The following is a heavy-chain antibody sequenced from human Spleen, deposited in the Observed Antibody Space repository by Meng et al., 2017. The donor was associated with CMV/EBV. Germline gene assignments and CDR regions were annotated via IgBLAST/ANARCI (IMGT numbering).Heavy chain of an antibody. V-gene: IGHV4-39*01. J-gene: IGHJ4*02. D-gene: IGHD1-1*01. CDR3: ARHQRTGTPFDY. CDR2: IYYSGST. CDR1: GGSISSSSSY. Sequence: TVSGGSISSSSSYWGWIRQPTGKGLEWIGSIYYSGSTYYNPSLKSRVTISVDTSKNQFSLKLSSVTAADTAVYYCARHQRTGTPFDYWGQGTLVTVSS.